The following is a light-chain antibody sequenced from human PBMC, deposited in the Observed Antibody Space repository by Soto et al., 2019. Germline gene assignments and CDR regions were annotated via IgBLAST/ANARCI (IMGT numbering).Light chain of an antibody. J-gene: IGKJ2*01. CDR1: QGISSY. CDR2: AAS. Sequence: AIRMTQSPSSFSASTGDRVTITCRASQGISSYLAWYQQKPGKAPKPLIYAASTLQRGVPSMFSGSRSGTDFTLTISCLQSEDFATYYCQLYYSYPRTFGQGTKLEIK. V-gene: IGKV1-8*01. CDR3: QLYYSYPRT.